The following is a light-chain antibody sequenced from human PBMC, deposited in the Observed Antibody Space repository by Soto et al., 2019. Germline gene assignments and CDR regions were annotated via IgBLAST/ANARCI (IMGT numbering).Light chain of an antibody. J-gene: IGKJ3*01. V-gene: IGKV3-15*01. Sequence: EAVQTKYPATFSVAPGERATLSCRASQSIGSNLAWYQQRPGQPPRLLIYGASTRATGVPARFSGSGSGTEFTLTINSLQSEDFALYYCQQYNNWPLFTFGPGTKVDIK. CDR1: QSIGSN. CDR3: QQYNNWPLFT. CDR2: GAS.